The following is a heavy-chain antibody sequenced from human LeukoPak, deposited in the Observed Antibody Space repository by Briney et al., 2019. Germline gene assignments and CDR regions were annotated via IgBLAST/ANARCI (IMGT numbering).Heavy chain of an antibody. CDR1: GFTLSSYS. V-gene: IGHV3-21*06. CDR2: ISGSSSYI. J-gene: IGHJ4*02. Sequence: GGSLRLSCAASGFTLSSYSMNWVRQAPGKGLEWVSSISGSSSYIFYADSVKGRFTISRDNAKNSLYLQMNSLRAEDTAVYYCARRLGMVGATTGRGFDFWGQGTLVIVAS. D-gene: IGHD1-26*01. CDR3: ARRLGMVGATTGRGFDF.